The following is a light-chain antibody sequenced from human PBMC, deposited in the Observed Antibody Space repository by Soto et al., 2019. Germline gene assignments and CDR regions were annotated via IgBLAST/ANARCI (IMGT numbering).Light chain of an antibody. J-gene: IGLJ2*01. Sequence: QSALTQPASVSGSPGQSITISCIGTSSDVGGYNFVSWYQQHPGKAPKLFIYEVTTRPSGVSNRFSGSKSGDTASLTISGLQAEDEADYYCSSYTSSNTVIFGGGTKLTVL. CDR1: SSDVGGYNF. CDR2: EVT. V-gene: IGLV2-14*01. CDR3: SSYTSSNTVI.